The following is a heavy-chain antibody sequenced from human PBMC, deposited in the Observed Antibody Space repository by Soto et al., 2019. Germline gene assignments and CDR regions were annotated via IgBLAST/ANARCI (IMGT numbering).Heavy chain of an antibody. Sequence: QVQLQQWGAGLLKPSETLSLTCAVYGGSFSGYYWSWIRQPPGKGLEWIGEINHSGSTNYNPSLKSRVTISVDTSKNQFSLKLSSVTAADTAVYYCARDLSGYVKSFDYWGQGTLVTVSS. J-gene: IGHJ4*02. CDR3: ARDLSGYVKSFDY. D-gene: IGHD5-12*01. CDR2: INHSGST. V-gene: IGHV4-34*01. CDR1: GGSFSGYY.